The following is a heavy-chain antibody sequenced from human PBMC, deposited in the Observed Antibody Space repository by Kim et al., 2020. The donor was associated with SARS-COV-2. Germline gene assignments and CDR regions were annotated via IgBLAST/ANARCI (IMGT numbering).Heavy chain of an antibody. D-gene: IGHD3-3*01. CDR2: ISGDGGST. J-gene: IGHJ6*02. V-gene: IGHV3-43*02. CDR1: GFTFDDYA. Sequence: GGSLRLSCAASGFTFDDYAMHWVRQAPGKGLEWVSLISGDGGSTYYADSVKGRFTISRDNSKNSLYLQMNSLRTEDTALYYCAKDLSDYDFWSGYSHNGSGMDVWGQGTTVTVSS. CDR3: AKDLSDYDFWSGYSHNGSGMDV.